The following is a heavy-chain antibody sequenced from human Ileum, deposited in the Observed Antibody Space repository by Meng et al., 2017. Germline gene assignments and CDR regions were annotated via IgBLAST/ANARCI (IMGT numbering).Heavy chain of an antibody. J-gene: IGHJ4*02. Sequence: QVLLQESGPGLLKPSETLSLTCTVSGGSIRSTSNYWDWVRQSPGTRLEWIGSIYYSGATYYNPSLKSRVTMSVDTSKNQFSLRLSSVTAADTAVYFCARRVHDGRHYHYFDYWGQGALVTVSS. V-gene: IGHV4-39*01. CDR3: ARRVHDGRHYHYFDY. CDR2: IYYSGAT. CDR1: GGSIRSTSNY. D-gene: IGHD3-16*01.